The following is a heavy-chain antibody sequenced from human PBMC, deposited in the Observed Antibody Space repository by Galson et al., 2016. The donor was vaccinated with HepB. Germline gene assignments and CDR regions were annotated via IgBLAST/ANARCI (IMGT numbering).Heavy chain of an antibody. CDR2: ISSSSII. J-gene: IGHJ5*02. V-gene: IGHV3-69-1*01. CDR1: GFTFNDFR. Sequence: SLRLSCAASGFTFNDFRVNWVRQAPGKGLEWVSYISSSSIIYYADSVKGRFTISRDNAKNSLYLQMNSLRAEDTAVYYCARDLDLWSGYVGWLDPWGQGTLVTVSS. CDR3: ARDLDLWSGYVGWLDP. D-gene: IGHD3-3*01.